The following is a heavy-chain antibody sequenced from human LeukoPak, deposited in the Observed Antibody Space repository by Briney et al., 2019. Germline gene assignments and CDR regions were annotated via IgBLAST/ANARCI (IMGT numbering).Heavy chain of an antibody. CDR3: VRFYYDFWSGYSDY. D-gene: IGHD3-3*01. J-gene: IGHJ4*02. CDR2: ISGSGGST. Sequence: GGSLRLSCAASGFTFSSYAMSWVRQAPGKGLEWVSAISGSGGSTYYADSVKGRFTISRDNAKNSLYLQMNSLRAEDTAVYYCVRFYYDFWSGYSDYWGQGTLVTVSS. V-gene: IGHV3-23*01. CDR1: GFTFSSYA.